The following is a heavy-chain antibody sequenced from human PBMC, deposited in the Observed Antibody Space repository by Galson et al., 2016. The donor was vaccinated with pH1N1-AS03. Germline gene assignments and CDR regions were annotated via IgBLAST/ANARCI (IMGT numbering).Heavy chain of an antibody. CDR2: INYDGSSA. CDR3: SRDGEGTTDLDS. CDR1: GFSFSSYW. D-gene: IGHD1-1*01. V-gene: IGHV3-74*01. Sequence: SLRLSCAASGFSFSSYWMHWVRQAPGKGLVWVSYINYDGSSATYADSVKGRFTISRDNAKNTLYLQMNSLTAEDTAVYFCSRDGEGTTDLDSWGQGTLVTVSS. J-gene: IGHJ4*02.